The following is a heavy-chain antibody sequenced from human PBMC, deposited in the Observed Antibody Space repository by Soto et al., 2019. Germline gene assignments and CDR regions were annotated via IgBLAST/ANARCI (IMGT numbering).Heavy chain of an antibody. CDR1: GFTFSSYG. Sequence: GGSLRLSCAASGFTFSSYGMHWVRQAPGKGLEWVALISYDGSSKYYADSVKGRFTISRDNSKNQFSLKLSSVTAADTAVYYCARRIVVVAATLPAYYYYYMDVWGKGTTVTVSS. D-gene: IGHD2-15*01. CDR3: ARRIVVVAATLPAYYYYYMDV. J-gene: IGHJ6*03. V-gene: IGHV3-30*03. CDR2: ISYDGSSK.